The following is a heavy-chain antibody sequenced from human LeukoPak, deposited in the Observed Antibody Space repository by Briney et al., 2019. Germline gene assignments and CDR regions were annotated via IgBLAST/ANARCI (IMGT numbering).Heavy chain of an antibody. Sequence: GGSLRLSCAASGFTFSSYAMSWVRQAPGKGLEWVSAISGSGVGTYYADSVKGRFTIFRDNSKNTLYLQMNSLRAEDTAVYFCAKPRGSYDAFDIWGQGTMVTVSS. CDR2: ISGSGVGT. CDR3: AKPRGSYDAFDI. J-gene: IGHJ3*02. D-gene: IGHD1-26*01. CDR1: GFTFSSYA. V-gene: IGHV3-23*01.